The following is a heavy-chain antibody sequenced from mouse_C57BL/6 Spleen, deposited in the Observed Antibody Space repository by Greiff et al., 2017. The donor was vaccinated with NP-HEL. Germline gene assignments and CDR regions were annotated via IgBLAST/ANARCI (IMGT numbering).Heavy chain of an antibody. D-gene: IGHD6-1*01. CDR2: IDPEDGET. V-gene: IGHV14-2*01. CDR1: GFNIKDYY. Sequence: VQLQQSGAELVKPGASVKLSCTASGFNIKDYYMHWVKQRTEQGLEWIGRIDPEDGETKYAPKFQGKATLTADTSSNTAYLQLSSLTSEDTAVYYCARGASRPFDYWGQGTTLTVSS. CDR3: ARGASRPFDY. J-gene: IGHJ2*01.